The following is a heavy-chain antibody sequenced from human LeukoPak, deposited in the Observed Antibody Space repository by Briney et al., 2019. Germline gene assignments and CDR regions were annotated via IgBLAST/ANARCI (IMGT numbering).Heavy chain of an antibody. V-gene: IGHV3-23*01. CDR2: ISGSGGST. Sequence: PGGSLRLSCAASGFTFSSYAMSWVRQAPGKGLEWVSGISGSGGSTYYADSVKGRFTISRDNSKNTLYLQMNSLRAEDTAVYCCAKDRGALGYCSGGSCYADYWGQGTLVTVSS. CDR1: GFTFSSYA. CDR3: AKDRGALGYCSGGSCYADY. D-gene: IGHD2-15*01. J-gene: IGHJ4*02.